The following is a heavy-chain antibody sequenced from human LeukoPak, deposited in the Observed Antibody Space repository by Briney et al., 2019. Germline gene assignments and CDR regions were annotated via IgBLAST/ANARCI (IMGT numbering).Heavy chain of an antibody. J-gene: IGHJ6*03. V-gene: IGHV4-4*07. CDR1: GGSISSYY. CDR2: IYTSGST. Sequence: SETLSLTCTVSGGSISSYYWSWIRQPAGKGLEWIGRIYTSGSTNYNPSLKSRVTMSVDTSKNQFSLKLSSVTAADTAVYYCARGGDYYDFWSGYYYYMDVWGKGTTVTVSS. CDR3: ARGGDYYDFWSGYYYYMDV. D-gene: IGHD3-3*01.